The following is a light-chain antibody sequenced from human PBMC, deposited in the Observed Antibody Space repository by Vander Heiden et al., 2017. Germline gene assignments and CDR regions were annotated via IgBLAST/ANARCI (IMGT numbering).Light chain of an antibody. CDR1: QSVSSN. Sequence: EIVMKQSPATRSVSPGERATLSCRASQSVSSNLAWYQQKPGQAPRLLIYGASTRVTGIPARFSGSGSGTEFTLTISSLQSEDFAVYYCQQYNNWPPRTFGQGTKLEIK. V-gene: IGKV3-15*01. CDR3: QQYNNWPPRT. CDR2: GAS. J-gene: IGKJ2*01.